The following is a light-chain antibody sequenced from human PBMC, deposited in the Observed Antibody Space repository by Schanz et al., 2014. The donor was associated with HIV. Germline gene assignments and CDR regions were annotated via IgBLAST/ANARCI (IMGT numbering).Light chain of an antibody. Sequence: DIQMTQSPSSLSASVGDRVTITCQASQDISNYLNWYQQKPGKAPKLLIYDASNLETGVPSRFSGSGSGTDFTFTISSLQPEDIATYYCQQSYSTPTTFGPGTKVDIK. CDR2: DAS. CDR3: QQSYSTPTT. V-gene: IGKV1-33*01. CDR1: QDISNY. J-gene: IGKJ3*01.